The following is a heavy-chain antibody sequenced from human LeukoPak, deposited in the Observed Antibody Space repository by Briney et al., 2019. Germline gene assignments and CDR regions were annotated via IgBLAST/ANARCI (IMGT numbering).Heavy chain of an antibody. CDR3: AREVAGLRLVDY. Sequence: PSETLSLTCTVSGGSISSSSYYWGWIRQPPGKGLEWIGSIYYSGSTYYNPSLKSRVTISVDTSKNQFSLKLSSVTAADTAVYYCAREVAGLRLVDYWGQGTLVTVSS. D-gene: IGHD6-19*01. J-gene: IGHJ4*02. CDR2: IYYSGST. CDR1: GGSISSSSYY. V-gene: IGHV4-39*07.